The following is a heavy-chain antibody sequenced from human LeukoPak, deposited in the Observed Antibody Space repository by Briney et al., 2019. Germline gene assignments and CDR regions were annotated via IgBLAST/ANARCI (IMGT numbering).Heavy chain of an antibody. CDR2: ISGSGGST. Sequence: PGGSLRLSCAASGFTFSIYAISWVRQAPGKGLEWVSAISGSGGSTYYADSVKGRFTISRDNSKNTLYLQMNSLRAEDTAVYYCAKVRSGWQEFDYWGQGTLVTVSS. CDR3: AKVRSGWQEFDY. CDR1: GFTFSIYA. V-gene: IGHV3-23*01. D-gene: IGHD6-19*01. J-gene: IGHJ4*02.